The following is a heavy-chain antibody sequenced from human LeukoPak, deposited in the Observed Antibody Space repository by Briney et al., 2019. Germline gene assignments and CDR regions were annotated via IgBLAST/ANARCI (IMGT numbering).Heavy chain of an antibody. Sequence: ASVKISCKASGYTFTSYEINWVRQGTGQGLEWMGWMNPNSGNTGYAQKFQGRVTMTRNTSISTAYMELSSLRSEDTAVYYCARGRGYSSSWYLLDYWGQGTLVTVSS. CDR2: MNPNSGNT. D-gene: IGHD6-13*01. CDR3: ARGRGYSSSWYLLDY. J-gene: IGHJ4*02. CDR1: GYTFTSYE. V-gene: IGHV1-8*01.